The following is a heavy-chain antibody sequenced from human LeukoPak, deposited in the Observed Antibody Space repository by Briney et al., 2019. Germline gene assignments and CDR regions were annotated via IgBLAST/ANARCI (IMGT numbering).Heavy chain of an antibody. J-gene: IGHJ4*02. CDR1: GASISSTSYY. D-gene: IGHD6-6*01. CDR3: ARGNGSSYFFDY. V-gene: IGHV4-39*07. CDR2: TYYRGTT. Sequence: SETLSLTCTVSGASISSTSYYWGWIRQPPGKGLEWIGSTYYRGTTYYNPSLKSRVTISVDTSKNQFSLKLSSVTAADTAFYHCARGNGSSYFFDYWGQGTLVTVSS.